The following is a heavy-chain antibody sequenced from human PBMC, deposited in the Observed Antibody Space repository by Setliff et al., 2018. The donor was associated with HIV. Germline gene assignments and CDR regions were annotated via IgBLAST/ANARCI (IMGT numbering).Heavy chain of an antibody. Sequence: ETLSLTCAVYGGSFSGYCWSWIRQAPGKGLEWVSAISGSGGSTYYADAVKGRFTISRDNSKRTVYLEMESLRGDDTAVYYCAKDYDRKSSYSSGWAPAHFDSWGRGTLVTVSS. D-gene: IGHD6-19*01. CDR2: ISGSGGST. J-gene: IGHJ4*02. V-gene: IGHV3-23*01. CDR1: GGSFSGYC. CDR3: AKDYDRKSSYSSGWAPAHFDS.